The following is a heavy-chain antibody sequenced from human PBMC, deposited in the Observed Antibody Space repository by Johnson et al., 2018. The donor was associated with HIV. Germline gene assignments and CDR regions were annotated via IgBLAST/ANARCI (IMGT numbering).Heavy chain of an antibody. D-gene: IGHD2-8*01. CDR3: ARLKNGAFDI. Sequence: VQLVESGGGLVQPGGSLRLSCAASGFPFSSYAMTWVRQAPGKGLEWVSTIGGSGAGTFYADSVRGRFTVSRDNSKNTLFLQMNSLRVEDTAVYYCARLKNGAFDIWGQGTMVTVSS. J-gene: IGHJ3*02. V-gene: IGHV3-23*04. CDR2: IGGSGAGT. CDR1: GFPFSSYA.